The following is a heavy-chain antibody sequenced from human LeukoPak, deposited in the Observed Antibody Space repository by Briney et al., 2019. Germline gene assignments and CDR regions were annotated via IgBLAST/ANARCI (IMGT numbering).Heavy chain of an antibody. Sequence: GGSLRLSCAASGFTFSSYDMHWVRQSTGKGLEWVSLIGTAGDTYYADSVKGRFTISRENAKHSLHLQMNSLRAGDTAVDYCARGYYGSADSWGQGTLVTVSS. J-gene: IGHJ4*02. CDR3: ARGYYGSADS. CDR1: GFTFSSYD. V-gene: IGHV3-13*04. CDR2: IGTAGDT. D-gene: IGHD3-10*01.